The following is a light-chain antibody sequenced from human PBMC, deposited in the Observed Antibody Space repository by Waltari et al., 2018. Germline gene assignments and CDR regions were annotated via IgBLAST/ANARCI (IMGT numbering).Light chain of an antibody. J-gene: IGLJ3*02. CDR1: SGSIASNY. V-gene: IGLV6-57*01. Sequence: NFMLTQPHSVSESPGKTVTISCTRSSGSIASNYVQWYQQRPGISPTTVIYEDNQRPSGVPDRFSGSIDSSSNSASLSISGLKTEDEADCYCQSYDSSNRVFGGGTKLTVL. CDR2: EDN. CDR3: QSYDSSNRV.